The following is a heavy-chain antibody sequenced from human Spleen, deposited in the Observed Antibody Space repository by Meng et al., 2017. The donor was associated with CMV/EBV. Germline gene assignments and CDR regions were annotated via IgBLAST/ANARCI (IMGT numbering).Heavy chain of an antibody. Sequence: SCYRFPPYGIPRVRPAPGQGLEGMGWISTRSGDTNYAQRFQGRVTMTTDTSTSTAYMELSNLTSDDTAIYYCARINANTRGWFDPWGQGSLVTVSS. CDR1: CYRFPPYG. CDR3: ARINANTRGWFDP. J-gene: IGHJ5*02. V-gene: IGHV1-18*01. CDR2: ISTRSGDT. D-gene: IGHD3-10*01.